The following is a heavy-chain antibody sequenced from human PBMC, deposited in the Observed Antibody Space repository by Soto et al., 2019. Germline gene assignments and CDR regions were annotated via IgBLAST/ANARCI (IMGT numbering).Heavy chain of an antibody. J-gene: IGHJ4*02. D-gene: IGHD2-21*02. Sequence: EVQLVESGGGLVQPGGSLRLSCAASGFTFSSYEMNWVRQAPGKGLAWVSYINSGGTNIYYADSVKGRFTISRHNAKSSLHLQMNSLRAEDTAVYYCARDKGTDTGAIDNWGQGILVTVSS. CDR3: ARDKGTDTGAIDN. V-gene: IGHV3-48*03. CDR2: INSGGTNI. CDR1: GFTFSSYE.